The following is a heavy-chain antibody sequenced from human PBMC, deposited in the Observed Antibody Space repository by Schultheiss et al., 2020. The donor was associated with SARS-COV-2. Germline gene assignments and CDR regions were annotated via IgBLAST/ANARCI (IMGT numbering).Heavy chain of an antibody. CDR1: GGSISSGGYY. Sequence: SETLSLTCSVSGGSISSGGYYWSWIRQHPGKGLEWIGYIYYSGSTYYNPSLKSRVTTSIDTSKNQFSLKLSSVTAADTAVYYCASRAAAGSYWGQGTLVTVSS. V-gene: IGHV4-31*03. D-gene: IGHD6-13*01. CDR3: ASRAAAGSY. J-gene: IGHJ4*02. CDR2: IYYSGST.